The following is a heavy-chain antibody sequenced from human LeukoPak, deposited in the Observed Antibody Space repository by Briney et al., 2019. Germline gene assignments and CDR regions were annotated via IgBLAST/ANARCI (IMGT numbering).Heavy chain of an antibody. CDR1: GGSFSGYY. Sequence: SSETLSLTCAVYGGSFSGYYWSWIRQPPGKGLEWLGEINHSGSTNYNPSLKSRVTISVDTSKNQFSLKLSSVTAADTAVYYCARGDIIAARPSNFDYWGQGTLVTVSS. CDR3: ARGDIIAARPSNFDY. V-gene: IGHV4-34*01. CDR2: INHSGST. J-gene: IGHJ4*02. D-gene: IGHD6-6*01.